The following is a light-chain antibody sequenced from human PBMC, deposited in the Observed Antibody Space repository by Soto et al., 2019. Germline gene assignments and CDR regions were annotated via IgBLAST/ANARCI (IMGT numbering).Light chain of an antibody. J-gene: IGKJ3*01. CDR3: QQYGSSPFT. CDR2: SAS. V-gene: IGKV3-20*01. CDR1: QSISSSY. Sequence: EIVLTQSPGTLSLSPGERATLSCRGSQSISSSYLAWYQQKPGQAPRLLIYSASSGVTGIPDRFSGSGSGTDFTLTISRLEPEDFAVYYCQQYGSSPFTFGPGTKVDIK.